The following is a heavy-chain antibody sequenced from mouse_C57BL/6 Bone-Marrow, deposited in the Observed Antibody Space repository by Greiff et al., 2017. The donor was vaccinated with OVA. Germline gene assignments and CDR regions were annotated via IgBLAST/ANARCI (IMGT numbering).Heavy chain of an antibody. V-gene: IGHV1-78*01. CDR1: GYTFTDHP. D-gene: IGHD1-1*01. J-gene: IGHJ4*01. Sequence: VQLQQSDAELVKPGASVKISCKVSGYTFTDHPIHWMKQRPEQGLEWIGYIYPRDGSTKYNEKFKGKATLTADKSSSTAYMQLNSLTSEDSAVYFCARTPLLLRWAMDYWGQGTSVTVSS. CDR3: ARTPLLLRWAMDY. CDR2: IYPRDGST.